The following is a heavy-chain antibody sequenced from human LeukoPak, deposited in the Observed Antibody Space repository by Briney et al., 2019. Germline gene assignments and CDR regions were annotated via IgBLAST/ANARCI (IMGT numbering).Heavy chain of an antibody. Sequence: PGRSLRLSCAASGFTFSSYGMHWVRQAPGKGLEWVAVISYDGSNKYYADSVKGRFTISRDNSKNTLYLQMNSLRAEDTAVYYCAKLLRPQDYWGQGTLVTVSS. D-gene: IGHD2-15*01. J-gene: IGHJ4*02. V-gene: IGHV3-30*18. CDR2: ISYDGSNK. CDR1: GFTFSSYG. CDR3: AKLLRPQDY.